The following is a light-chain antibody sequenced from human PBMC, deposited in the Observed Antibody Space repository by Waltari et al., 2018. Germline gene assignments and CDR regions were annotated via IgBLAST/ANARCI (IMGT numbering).Light chain of an antibody. CDR2: NDN. V-gene: IGLV1-44*01. CDR3: AAWDDSLNGNV. Sequence: QSVLAQPPSASGTPGQRVTISCSGSGSNIGSNSVSWYQQLPGTAPKLLIYNDNQRPSGVPDRFADSRSGTSASLAISGLQSEDEADYYCAAWDDSLNGNVFGSGTKVTVL. J-gene: IGLJ6*01. CDR1: GSNIGSNS.